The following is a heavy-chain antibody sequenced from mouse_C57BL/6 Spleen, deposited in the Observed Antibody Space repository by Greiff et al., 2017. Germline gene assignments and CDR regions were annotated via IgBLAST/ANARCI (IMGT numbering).Heavy chain of an antibody. CDR1: GFSLTSYG. J-gene: IGHJ3*01. D-gene: IGHD2-4*01. V-gene: IGHV2-2*01. CDR3: ARNGGDYDSWFAY. CDR2: IWSGGST. Sequence: VQLQQSGPGLVQPSQSLSITCTVSGFSLTSYGVHWVRQSPGKGLEWLGVIWSGGSTDYNAAFISSLSISKDNSKSQVFFKMNSLQADDTAIYYCARNGGDYDSWFAYWGQGTLVTVSA.